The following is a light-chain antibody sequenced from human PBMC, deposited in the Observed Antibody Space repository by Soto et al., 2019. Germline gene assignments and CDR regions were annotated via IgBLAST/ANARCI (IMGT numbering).Light chain of an antibody. Sequence: QPVLTQSPSASASLGASVKLTCTLSSGHSSYAIAWHQQQREKGPRYLMKLNSDGSHSKGDGIPDRFSGSSSGAERYLTIASLQSEDEADYYCQTWGPVVFGGGTKLTVL. CDR2: LNSDGSH. CDR1: SGHSSYA. V-gene: IGLV4-69*01. CDR3: QTWGPVV. J-gene: IGLJ2*01.